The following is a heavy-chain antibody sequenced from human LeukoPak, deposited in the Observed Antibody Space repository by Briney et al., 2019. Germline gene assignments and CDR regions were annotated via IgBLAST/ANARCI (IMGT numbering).Heavy chain of an antibody. D-gene: IGHD3-3*01. CDR1: GGTFSSYA. CDR3: ARVTIFGVPNWFDP. J-gene: IGHJ5*02. V-gene: IGHV1-69*04. Sequence: GSSVKVSCKASGGTFSSYAISWVRQAPGQGLEWMGRIIPILGIANYAQKFQGRVTITADKSTSTAYMELSSLRSEDTAVYYCARVTIFGVPNWFDPWGQGTLVTVSS. CDR2: IIPILGIA.